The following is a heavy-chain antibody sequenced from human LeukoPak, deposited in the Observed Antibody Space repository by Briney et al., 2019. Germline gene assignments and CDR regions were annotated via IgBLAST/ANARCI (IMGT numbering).Heavy chain of an antibody. CDR1: GGSFSGYY. J-gene: IGHJ4*02. CDR2: INHSGST. V-gene: IGHV4-34*01. Sequence: SETLSLTCAVYGGSFSGYYWSWIRQPPGKGLEWIGEINHSGSTNYNPSLKSRVTISVDTSKNQFSLKLSSVTAADTAVYYCASGGGWLSSNWGRGTLVTVSS. D-gene: IGHD6-19*01. CDR3: ASGGGWLSSN.